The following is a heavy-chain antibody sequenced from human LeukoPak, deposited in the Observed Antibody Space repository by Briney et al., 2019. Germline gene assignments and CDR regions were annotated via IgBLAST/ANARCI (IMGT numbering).Heavy chain of an antibody. CDR2: CHYSGNT. V-gene: IGHV4-59*13. D-gene: IGHD3-16*02. CDR3: ARSASSFSRSAFDI. Sequence: PSETLSLTCAISGGSISSNYWSWIRQPPGKGLEWIGYCHYSGNTNYNPSLKSRATISVDMSNNQYSLTPNSVTAADTPVYYCARSASSFSRSAFDIWGQGTSVTVSS. J-gene: IGHJ3*02. CDR1: GGSISSNY.